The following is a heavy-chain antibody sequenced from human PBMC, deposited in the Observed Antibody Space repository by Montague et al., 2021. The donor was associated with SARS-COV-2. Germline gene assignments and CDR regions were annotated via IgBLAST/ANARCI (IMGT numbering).Heavy chain of an antibody. J-gene: IGHJ4*02. CDR1: GFTFSSYW. CDR2: INTDGSTS. Sequence: SLRLSCVAYGFTFSSYWMHWVRQAPGKGLVWVSRINTDGSTSTYADSVKGRFTVSRDNAKNTLYLQMSSLRAEDTAVYYCARNSDSWGQGTLVTVSS. CDR3: ARNSDS. V-gene: IGHV3-74*01.